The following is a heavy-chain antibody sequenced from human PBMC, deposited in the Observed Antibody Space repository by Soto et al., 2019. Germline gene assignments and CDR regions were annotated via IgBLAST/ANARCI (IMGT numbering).Heavy chain of an antibody. CDR3: AVSAAGYSSGWYGLNYYYYYMDV. CDR2: IYYSGST. Sequence: SETLSLTCTVSGGSISSSSYYWGWIRQPPGKGLEWIGSIYYSGSTYYNPSLKSRVTISVDTSKNQFSLKLSSVTAADTAVYYCAVSAAGYSSGWYGLNYYYYYMDVWGKGTTGTVSS. D-gene: IGHD6-19*01. CDR1: GGSISSSSYY. J-gene: IGHJ6*03. V-gene: IGHV4-39*01.